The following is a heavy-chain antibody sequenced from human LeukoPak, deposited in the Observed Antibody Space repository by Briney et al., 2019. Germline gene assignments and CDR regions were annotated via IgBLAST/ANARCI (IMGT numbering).Heavy chain of an antibody. CDR1: GYSFTNYW. Sequence: GESLKISCQGSGYSFTNYWIAWVRLMPGKGLEWMGIIYPGDSDTRYSPSFQGQVTISADKSISTAYLQWSSLKASDTAVYYCARHRSSWSEFDYWGQGTLVTVSS. CDR2: IYPGDSDT. D-gene: IGHD6-13*01. J-gene: IGHJ4*02. V-gene: IGHV5-51*01. CDR3: ARHRSSWSEFDY.